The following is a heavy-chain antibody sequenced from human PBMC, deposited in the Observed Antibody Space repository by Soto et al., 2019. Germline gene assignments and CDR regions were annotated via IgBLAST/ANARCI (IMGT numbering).Heavy chain of an antibody. V-gene: IGHV3-23*01. CDR2: ISSSGGTT. J-gene: IGHJ4*02. CDR1: GFNFNNYS. Sequence: SGGSLRLSCATSGFNFNNYSMSWVRQAPGERLEWVSFISSSGGTTYYADSVKGRFTISRDNSRNTVFLQMNTLGAEDTAIYYCETSLPVTGPGWGRASEYGGQGPRVTV. D-gene: IGHD3-9*01. CDR3: ETSLPVTGPGWGRASEY.